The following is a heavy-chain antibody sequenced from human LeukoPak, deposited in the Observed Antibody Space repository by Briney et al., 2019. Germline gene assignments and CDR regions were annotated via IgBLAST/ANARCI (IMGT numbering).Heavy chain of an antibody. J-gene: IGHJ4*02. CDR1: GFNVNDYY. CDR2: IGSSDSII. CDR3: AREIVAGAFDS. D-gene: IGHD6-19*01. Sequence: PGGSLRLSCAVSGFNVNDYYTSWIRQAPGKGLEWVSDIGSSDSIIAYGDSVRGRFTISRDFASNSLYLQMNSLRVEDTAVYYCAREIVAGAFDSWGQGTLVTVSS. V-gene: IGHV3-11*01.